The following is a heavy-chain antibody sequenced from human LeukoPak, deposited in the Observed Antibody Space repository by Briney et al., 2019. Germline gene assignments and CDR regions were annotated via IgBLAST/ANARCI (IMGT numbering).Heavy chain of an antibody. D-gene: IGHD1-26*01. J-gene: IGHJ4*02. CDR3: MRDKGPTMEERSDY. Sequence: PGGSLRLSCAASGFTFSSYWMHWVRQAPGKGLVWVSRISTDGTYTEYVDSVKGRFTISRDNSKNMLYLQMNSLRAEDTAIYYCMRDKGPTMEERSDYWGLGTLVTVSS. CDR2: ISTDGTYT. V-gene: IGHV3-74*03. CDR1: GFTFSSYW.